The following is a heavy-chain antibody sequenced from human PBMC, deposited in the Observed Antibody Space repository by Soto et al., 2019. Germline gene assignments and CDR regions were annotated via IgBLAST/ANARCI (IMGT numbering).Heavy chain of an antibody. J-gene: IGHJ4*02. Sequence: LVESGGGLVQPGGSLRLSCAASGLTFSNIWMSWVRRSPEKGPEWVASISPDGGEIYYVDSVKGRFTISRDTTRNSLYLQMNSLRAEYTAVYYCAKGPRWGQGTLVTVSS. CDR2: ISPDGGEI. CDR1: GLTFSNIW. CDR3: AKGPR. V-gene: IGHV3-7*01.